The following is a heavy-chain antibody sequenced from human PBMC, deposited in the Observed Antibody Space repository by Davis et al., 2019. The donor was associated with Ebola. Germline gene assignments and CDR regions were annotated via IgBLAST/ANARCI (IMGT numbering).Heavy chain of an antibody. CDR3: ARGYSYADYYYGMDV. V-gene: IGHV4-59*12. CDR1: GFTFSSYS. Sequence: GSLRLSCAASGFTFSSYSMNWVRQPPGKGLEWIGYIYYSGSTNYNPSLKSRVTISVDTSKNQFSLKLSSVTAADTAVYYCARGYSYADYYYGMDVWGQGTTVTVSS. J-gene: IGHJ6*02. CDR2: IYYSGST. D-gene: IGHD5-18*01.